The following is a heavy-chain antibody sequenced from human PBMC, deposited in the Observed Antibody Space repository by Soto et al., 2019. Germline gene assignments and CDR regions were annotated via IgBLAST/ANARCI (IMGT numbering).Heavy chain of an antibody. CDR1: GASVSHYF. J-gene: IGHJ4*02. V-gene: IGHV4-4*09. Sequence: QVQLQESGPGLVKPSETLSLTCDVSGASVSHYFWSWLRQPPGKGLECLFYMSSSGDSISNPALKGRITISLDMSRNQVSLNLSPRTVADPAVYYCARSSLPCFGGVVPDFDFWVPGTLVTVSS. D-gene: IGHD3-3*01. CDR2: MSSSGDS. CDR3: ARSSLPCFGGVVPDFDF.